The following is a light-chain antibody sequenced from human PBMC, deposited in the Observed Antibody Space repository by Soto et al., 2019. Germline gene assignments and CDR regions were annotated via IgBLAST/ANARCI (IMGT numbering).Light chain of an antibody. V-gene: IGKV3D-20*02. CDR2: DAS. Sequence: PGERATLSCRASQSVSSSFLAWYQQKPGQAPRLLIYDASNRATGIPARFSGSGSGTDFTLTISSLEPEDFAVYYCQQRSNLITFGQGTRLEIK. CDR3: QQRSNLIT. CDR1: QSVSSSF. J-gene: IGKJ5*01.